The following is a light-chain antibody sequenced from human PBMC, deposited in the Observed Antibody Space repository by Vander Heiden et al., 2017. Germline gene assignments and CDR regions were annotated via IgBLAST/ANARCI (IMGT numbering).Light chain of an antibody. CDR1: QRVSSY. V-gene: IGKV3-11*02. CDR2: DAS. Sequence: EIVLTQSPATLSVSPGERATLPCRASQRVSSYLDWYQQKPGQAPRLLIYDASNRATGVPARFSGSGSERDFTLTISSLEPEDFAIYYCQQRSNWPAAFGGGTMVEIK. J-gene: IGKJ4*01. CDR3: QQRSNWPAA.